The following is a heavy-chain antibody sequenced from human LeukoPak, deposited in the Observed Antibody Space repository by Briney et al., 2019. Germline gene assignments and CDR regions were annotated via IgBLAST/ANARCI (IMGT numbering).Heavy chain of an antibody. V-gene: IGHV4-59*01. CDR1: GGSISSYY. J-gene: IGHJ4*02. CDR2: IYYRGST. Sequence: KPSETLSLTCTVSGGSISSYYWSWIRQPPGKGLEWIGYIYYRGSTNYNPSLKSRVNISVDTSKNQFSLKLSSVTAADTAVYYCARIVRGVMLFDYWGQGTLVTVSS. CDR3: ARIVRGVMLFDY. D-gene: IGHD3-10*01.